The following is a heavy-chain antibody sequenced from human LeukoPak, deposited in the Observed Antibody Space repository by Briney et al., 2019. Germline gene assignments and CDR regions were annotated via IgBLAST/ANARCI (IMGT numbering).Heavy chain of an antibody. CDR2: ISGSGRGGSS. CDR1: GFTFSSYA. Sequence: GGSLRLSCAASGFTFSSYAMSWVRQAPGKGLEWVSAISGSGRGGSSYYSDSVKGRFTISRDNSKNTLYVQMNSLRAEDTAVYYCAKDSAKKYDDYWGQGTLVAVSS. D-gene: IGHD2/OR15-2a*01. J-gene: IGHJ4*02. CDR3: AKDSAKKYDDY. V-gene: IGHV3-23*01.